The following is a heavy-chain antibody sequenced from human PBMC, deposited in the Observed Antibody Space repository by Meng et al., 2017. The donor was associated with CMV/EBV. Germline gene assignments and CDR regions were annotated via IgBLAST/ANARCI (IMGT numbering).Heavy chain of an antibody. CDR2: ISSSSSYI. Sequence: GESLKISCAASGFTFSSYSMNWVRQAPGKGLEWVSSISSSSSYIYYADSVKGRFTISRDNAKNSLYLQMNGLRAEDTAVYYCARAGVAYCSSTSCYGYFDYWGQGTLVTVSS. CDR3: ARAGVAYCSSTSCYGYFDY. J-gene: IGHJ4*02. V-gene: IGHV3-21*01. CDR1: GFTFSSYS. D-gene: IGHD2-2*01.